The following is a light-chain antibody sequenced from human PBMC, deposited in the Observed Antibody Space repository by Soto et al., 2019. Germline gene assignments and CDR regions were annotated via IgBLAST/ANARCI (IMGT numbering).Light chain of an antibody. CDR3: SAYTSSSTQVV. V-gene: IGLV2-14*01. Sequence: QSALTQPASVSGSPGQAITISCTGTSIDVGGYNYVSWYQQHPGKAPKLMIYEVSNRPSGVSNRFSGSKSGNTASLTISGLQAEDEADYYCSAYTSSSTQVVFGGGTKLTVL. CDR1: SIDVGGYNY. J-gene: IGLJ2*01. CDR2: EVS.